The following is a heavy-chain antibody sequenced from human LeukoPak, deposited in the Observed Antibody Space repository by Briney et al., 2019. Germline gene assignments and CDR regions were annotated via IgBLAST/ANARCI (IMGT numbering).Heavy chain of an antibody. CDR2: IYYSEST. CDR3: ARYVKSIVTTEFDY. CDR1: GCSISSSSYF. D-gene: IGHD5-12*01. V-gene: IGHV4-39*01. J-gene: IGHJ4*02. Sequence: SETLSLTCTVSGCSISSSSYFWGWIPQPPAGGLEWFGRIYYSESTYYSRSVNSRVTISVDKSKNQFSLKLSYVTAEDTAVYYCARYVKSIVTTEFDYWGQGTLVTVSS.